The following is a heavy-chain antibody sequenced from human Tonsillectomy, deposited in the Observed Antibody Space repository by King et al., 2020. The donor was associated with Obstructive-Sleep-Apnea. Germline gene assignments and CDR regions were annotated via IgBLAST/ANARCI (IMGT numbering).Heavy chain of an antibody. V-gene: IGHV3-30*04. Sequence: VQLAESGGGVIQPGRSLRLSCAASGFTFSRYAMHWVRQAPGKGLEWVAVMSYDGSSKYYTDSVKGRFTISRDNSKNTLYLQMNSLRTEDTAIYYCARDQASDTYYYYAMDVWGQGTTVTVSS. J-gene: IGHJ6*02. CDR3: ARDQASDTYYYYAMDV. CDR2: MSYDGSSK. CDR1: GFTFSRYA. D-gene: IGHD1-26*01.